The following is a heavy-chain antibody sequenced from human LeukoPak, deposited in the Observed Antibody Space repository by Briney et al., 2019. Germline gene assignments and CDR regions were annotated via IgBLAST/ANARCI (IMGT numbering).Heavy chain of an antibody. Sequence: GGSLRLSCAASGFALSSYWTTWVRQVPGRGPEWVANVNRDGSETYYLDSVKGRFTISKDNAKNSLYLQMNSLRAEDTALYHCARNNGMDVWGQGTTVIVSS. CDR1: GFALSSYW. CDR3: ARNNGMDV. J-gene: IGHJ6*02. V-gene: IGHV3-7*03. CDR2: VNRDGSET.